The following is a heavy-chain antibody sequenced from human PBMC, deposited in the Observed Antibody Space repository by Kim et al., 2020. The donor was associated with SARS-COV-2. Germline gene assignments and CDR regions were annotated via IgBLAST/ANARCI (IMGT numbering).Heavy chain of an antibody. J-gene: IGHJ6*01. Sequence: SETLSLTCTVSGGSISSSSYYWGWIRQPPGKGLEWIGSIYYSGSTYYNPSLKSRVTISVDTSKNQFSLKLSSVTAADTAVYYCARRVGTRGYYYYGMDL. V-gene: IGHV4-39*01. CDR3: ARRVGTRGYYYYGMDL. CDR1: GGSISSSSYY. D-gene: IGHD3-10*01. CDR2: IYYSGST.